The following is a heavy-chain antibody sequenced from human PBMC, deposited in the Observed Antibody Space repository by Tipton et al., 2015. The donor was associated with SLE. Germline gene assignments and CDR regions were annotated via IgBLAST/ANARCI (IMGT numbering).Heavy chain of an antibody. CDR2: IFYTGTT. V-gene: IGHV4-31*03. Sequence: TLSLTCSVSGDSINSGNYYWSWIRHLPGKGPEWIGYIFYTGTTHYNPSLESRISISIDTPKNQFSLNVRSVSAADTAVYYCARLHGYSYGPNWFDPWGQGTLISVSS. CDR1: GDSINSGNYY. J-gene: IGHJ5*02. D-gene: IGHD5-18*01. CDR3: ARLHGYSYGPNWFDP.